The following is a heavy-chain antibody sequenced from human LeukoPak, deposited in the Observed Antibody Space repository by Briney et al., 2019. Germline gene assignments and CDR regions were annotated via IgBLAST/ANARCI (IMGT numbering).Heavy chain of an antibody. CDR3: AREEGLVLDY. J-gene: IGHJ4*02. V-gene: IGHV3-30-3*01. CDR2: ISYDGSNK. CDR1: GFTFSSYT. D-gene: IGHD2-8*02. Sequence: GGSLRLSCAASGFTFSSYTMHWVRQAPGRGLEWVAVISYDGSNKYYADSVKGRFTISRDYSKNTLYLQMNSLRAEDTAVYYCAREEGLVLDYWGQGTLVTVSS.